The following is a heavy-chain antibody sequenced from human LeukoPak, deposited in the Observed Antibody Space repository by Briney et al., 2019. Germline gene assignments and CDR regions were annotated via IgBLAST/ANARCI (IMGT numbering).Heavy chain of an antibody. D-gene: IGHD2-15*01. CDR3: TRHNGDYCSGGSCYWNGVDY. J-gene: IGHJ4*02. CDR2: IRSKANSYAT. Sequence: GGSLRLSCAASGFTFSGSAMHWVRQASGKGLEWVGRIRSKANSYATAYAASVKGRFIISRDDSKNTAYLQMNSLKTEDTAVYYYTRHNGDYCSGGSCYWNGVDYWGQGTLVTVSS. V-gene: IGHV3-73*01. CDR1: GFTFSGSA.